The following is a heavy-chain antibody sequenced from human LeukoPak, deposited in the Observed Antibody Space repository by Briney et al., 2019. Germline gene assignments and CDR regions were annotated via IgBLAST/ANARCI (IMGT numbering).Heavy chain of an antibody. J-gene: IGHJ4*02. D-gene: IGHD3-10*01. CDR3: ARNMVRGVIISAPVY. CDR1: GGSFSGYY. Sequence: KTSETLSLTCAVYGGSFSGYYWSWIRQPPGKGLEWIGEINHSGSTNYSPSLKSRVTISVDTSKNQFSLKLSSVTAADTAVYYCARNMVRGVIISAPVYWGQGTLVTVSS. CDR2: INHSGST. V-gene: IGHV4-34*01.